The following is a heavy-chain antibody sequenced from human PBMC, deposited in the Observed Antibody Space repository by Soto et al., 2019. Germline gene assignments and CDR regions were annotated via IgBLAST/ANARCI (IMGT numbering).Heavy chain of an antibody. Sequence: ASVKVSCKASGYIFTGYYMHWVRQAPGQGLEWMGWINPNSGDTNYTQKFQGWVAMTRDTSISTAYMELSRLRSDDTAVYYCATSRISIAVAGETEYYFDYWGQGTLVTVSS. V-gene: IGHV1-2*04. CDR1: GYIFTGYY. CDR2: INPNSGDT. J-gene: IGHJ4*02. CDR3: ATSRISIAVAGETEYYFDY. D-gene: IGHD6-19*01.